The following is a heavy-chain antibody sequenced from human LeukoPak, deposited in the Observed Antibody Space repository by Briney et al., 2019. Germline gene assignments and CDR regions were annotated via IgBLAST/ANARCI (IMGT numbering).Heavy chain of an antibody. D-gene: IGHD4-17*01. CDR1: GGTFSSYA. CDR3: ARGRDIRAAVTLLHAY. V-gene: IGHV1-69*05. J-gene: IGHJ4*02. Sequence: ASVKVSCKASGGTFSSYAISWVRQAPGQGLEWMGGIIPIFGTANYAQKFQGRVTITTGESTSTAYMELSSLRSDDTAVYYCARGRDIRAAVTLLHAYWGQGTLVTVSS. CDR2: IIPIFGTA.